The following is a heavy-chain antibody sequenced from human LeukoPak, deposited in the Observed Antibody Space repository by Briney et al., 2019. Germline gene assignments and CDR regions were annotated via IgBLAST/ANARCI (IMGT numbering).Heavy chain of an antibody. J-gene: IGHJ4*02. CDR3: ARTYYDILTGYNPYFDY. D-gene: IGHD3-9*01. Sequence: PGGSLRLSCAASGFTFSSYAMGWVRQAPGKGLEWVSSITASSTAIYSADSVKGRFTISRDNAKNFLYLQMNSLRAEDTAVYCCARTYYDILTGYNPYFDYWGQGILVTVSS. CDR2: ITASSTAI. CDR1: GFTFSSYA. V-gene: IGHV3-21*01.